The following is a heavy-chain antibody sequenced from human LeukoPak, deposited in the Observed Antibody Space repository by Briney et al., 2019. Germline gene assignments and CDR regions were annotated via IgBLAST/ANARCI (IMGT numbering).Heavy chain of an antibody. J-gene: IGHJ4*02. V-gene: IGHV3-21*01. Sequence: GGSLRLPCAASGFTFSSYSMNWVRQAPGKGLEWVSSISSSSSYIYYADSVKGRFTISRDNDKNSLYLQMNSLRAEDTAVYYCARAVRGDYAYFDYWGQGTLVTVSS. CDR1: GFTFSSYS. CDR3: ARAVRGDYAYFDY. D-gene: IGHD4-17*01. CDR2: ISSSSSYI.